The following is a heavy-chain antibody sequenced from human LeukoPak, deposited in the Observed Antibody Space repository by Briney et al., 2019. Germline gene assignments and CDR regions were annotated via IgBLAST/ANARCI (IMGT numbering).Heavy chain of an antibody. CDR2: INPNSGGT. D-gene: IGHD1-26*01. CDR3: ARDKAIVGATLDI. CDR1: GYTFTGYY. J-gene: IGHJ3*02. V-gene: IGHV1-2*02. Sequence: ASVKVSCKASGYTFTGYYMHWVRQAPGQGLEWMGWINPNSGGTNYAQKFQGRVTMTRDTSTSTAYMELSRLRSDDTAVYYCARDKAIVGATLDIWGQGTMVTVSS.